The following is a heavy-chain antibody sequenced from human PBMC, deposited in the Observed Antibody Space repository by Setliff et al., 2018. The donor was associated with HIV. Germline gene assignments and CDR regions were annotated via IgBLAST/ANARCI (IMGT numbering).Heavy chain of an antibody. CDR2: IFVGDITT. CDR3: AREGPKTYYFDY. CDR1: GYAFTSYH. J-gene: IGHJ4*02. V-gene: IGHV1-46*01. Sequence: ASVKVSCKTSGYAFTSYHIHWVRQAPGQGLEWMGKIFVGDITTHYAQKFQGRVTLTSDTSTNTVYMELSSLRSEDTAVYYCAREGPKTYYFDYWGQGTQVTVSS.